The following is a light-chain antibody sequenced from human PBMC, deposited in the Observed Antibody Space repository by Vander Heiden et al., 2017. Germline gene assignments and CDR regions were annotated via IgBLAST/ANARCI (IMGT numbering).Light chain of an antibody. V-gene: IGKV3-11*01. J-gene: IGKJ4*01. CDR2: EAS. CDR1: QSVSSS. CDR3: QQRSNWPLT. Sequence: EIGLTQPPATLSLSPGERAILSCRASQSVSSSLAWYQQKPGQAPRLLIYEASNRATGIPARFSGSGSGTDFTLTISSLEPEDFAVYYCQQRSNWPLTFGGGTKVEIK.